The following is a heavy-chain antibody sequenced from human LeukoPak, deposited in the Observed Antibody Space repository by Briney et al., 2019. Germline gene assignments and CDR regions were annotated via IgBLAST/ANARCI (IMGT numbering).Heavy chain of an antibody. V-gene: IGHV3-53*01. D-gene: IGHD3-22*01. CDR1: GFTVSSNY. CDR2: IYSGGST. Sequence: PGGSLRLSCAASGFTVSSNYMSWVRQAPGKGLEWVSVIYSGGSTYYADSVKGRFTISRDNSKNTLYLQMNSLRAEDTAVYYCATGGADSSGYYDYWGQGTLVTVSS. CDR3: ATGGADSSGYYDY. J-gene: IGHJ4*02.